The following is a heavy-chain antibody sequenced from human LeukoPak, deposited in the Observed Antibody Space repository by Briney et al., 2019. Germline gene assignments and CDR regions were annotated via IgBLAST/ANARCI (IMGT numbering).Heavy chain of an antibody. CDR3: ANRGAVAGAPIPSFDY. J-gene: IGHJ4*02. CDR2: INPSGGST. D-gene: IGHD6-19*01. Sequence: ASVKVSCKASGYTFTSYYMHWVRQAPGQGLEWMGIINPSGGSTSYAQKFQGRVTIIRDTSTSTVYMELSSLRSEDTAVYYCANRGAVAGAPIPSFDYWGQGTLVTVSS. CDR1: GYTFTSYY. V-gene: IGHV1-46*01.